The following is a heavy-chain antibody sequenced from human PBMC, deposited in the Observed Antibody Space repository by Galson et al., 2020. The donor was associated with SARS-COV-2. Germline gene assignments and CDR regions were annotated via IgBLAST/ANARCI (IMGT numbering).Heavy chain of an antibody. CDR1: GGSVSSYY. Sequence: SETLSLTCTVSGGSVSSYYWSWVRQPPGKGLEWIGYIYYTGSTNYNPSLKSRVTISLDMSKNQISLKLNSLTAADTAVYYCARLVRNYDYVWGSYRGSFDIWGQGTMVTVSS. CDR3: ARLVRNYDYVWGSYRGSFDI. D-gene: IGHD3-16*02. V-gene: IGHV4-59*08. CDR2: IYYTGST. J-gene: IGHJ3*02.